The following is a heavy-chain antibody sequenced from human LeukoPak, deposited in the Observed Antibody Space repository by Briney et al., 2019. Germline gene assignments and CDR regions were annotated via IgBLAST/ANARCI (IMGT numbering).Heavy chain of an antibody. CDR2: ISSSSSYI. Sequence: GGSLRLSCAASGFTFSSYSMNWVRQAPGKGLEWVSSISSSSSYIYYADSVKGRFTISRDNAKNSLYLQMNSLRAEDTAVYYCARVSALATPGVDYWGQGTLVTVSS. D-gene: IGHD5-12*01. V-gene: IGHV3-21*01. CDR1: GFTFSSYS. J-gene: IGHJ4*02. CDR3: ARVSALATPGVDY.